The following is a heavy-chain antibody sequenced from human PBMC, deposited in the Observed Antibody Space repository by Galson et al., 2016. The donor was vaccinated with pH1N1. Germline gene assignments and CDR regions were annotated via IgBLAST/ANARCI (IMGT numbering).Heavy chain of an antibody. D-gene: IGHD3-9*01. CDR1: GFTFTTYW. Sequence: SLRLSCAASGFTFTTYWMTWVRQAPGAGLEWVANIKHDASEKYYVDSVKGRFTISGDNAMKSLYLEMGSLRAEDTAVYYCARDLGSTGYLKYWGQGILVTVSA. CDR3: ARDLGSTGYLKY. CDR2: IKHDASEK. V-gene: IGHV3-7*03. J-gene: IGHJ4*02.